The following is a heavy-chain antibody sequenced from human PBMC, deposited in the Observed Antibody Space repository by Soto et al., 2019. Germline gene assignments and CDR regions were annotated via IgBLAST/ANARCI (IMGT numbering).Heavy chain of an antibody. Sequence: EVHLVESGGGLVQPGGSLRLSCAASGFTFRNYNMNWVRQVPGKGLEWVSYISSTTNNIFYADSVKGRFTISRDNAESALYLQMNNLADADTAVYYCAGVRAVAPVLGYWGQGILVTVSS. CDR3: AGVRAVAPVLGY. CDR2: ISSTTNNI. V-gene: IGHV3-48*02. J-gene: IGHJ4*02. D-gene: IGHD3-10*01. CDR1: GFTFRNYN.